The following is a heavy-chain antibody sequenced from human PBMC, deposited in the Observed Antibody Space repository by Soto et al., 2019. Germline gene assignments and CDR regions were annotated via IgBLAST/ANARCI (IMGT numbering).Heavy chain of an antibody. D-gene: IGHD3-22*01. Sequence: QVQLVESGGGVVQPGRSLRLSCAASGFTFSSYAMHWVRQAPGKGLEWVAVISYDGSNKYYADSVKGRFTISRDNSKNTLYLQMNSLRAEDTAVYYCAREYYYHSSGYTHFDYWGQGTLVTVSS. J-gene: IGHJ4*02. CDR2: ISYDGSNK. V-gene: IGHV3-30-3*01. CDR3: AREYYYHSSGYTHFDY. CDR1: GFTFSSYA.